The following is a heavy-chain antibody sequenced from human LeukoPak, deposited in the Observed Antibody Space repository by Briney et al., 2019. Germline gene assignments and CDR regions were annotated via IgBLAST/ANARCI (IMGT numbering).Heavy chain of an antibody. CDR2: ISSSSSFI. J-gene: IGHJ4*02. CDR1: GFTFSSYS. V-gene: IGHV3-21*01. D-gene: IGHD3-10*01. CDR3: ARDRAGGSGSSKPFL. Sequence: PGGSLRLSCAASGFTFSSYSMNWVRQAPGKGLEWVSSISSSSSFIYYADSVKGRFTISRDNAKNSLYLQMNSLRAEDTAVYYCARDRAGGSGSSKPFLWGQGTLVTVSS.